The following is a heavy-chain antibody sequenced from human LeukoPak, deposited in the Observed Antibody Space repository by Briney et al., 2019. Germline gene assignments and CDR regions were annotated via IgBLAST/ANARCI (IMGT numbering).Heavy chain of an antibody. CDR2: IYYSGST. J-gene: IGHJ3*02. CDR1: GGSISSYY. V-gene: IGHV4-59*01. Sequence: SETLSLTCTVSGGSISSYYWSWIRQPPGKGLEWIGYIYYSGSTNYNPSLKSRVTISVDTSKNQFSLKLSSVTAADTAVYYCARAPLYCSSTSCYDAFDIWGQGTMVTVSS. CDR3: ARAPLYCSSTSCYDAFDI. D-gene: IGHD2-2*01.